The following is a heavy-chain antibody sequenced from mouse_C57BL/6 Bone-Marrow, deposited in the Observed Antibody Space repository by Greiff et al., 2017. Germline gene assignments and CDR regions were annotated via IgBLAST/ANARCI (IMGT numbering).Heavy chain of an antibody. V-gene: IGHV14-4*01. J-gene: IGHJ2*01. CDR2: IDPEDGDT. CDR1: GFNIKDDY. CDR3: TTEFFDY. Sequence: VQLQQSGAELVRPGASVKLSCTASGFNIKDDYMHWVKQRPEQGLEWIGWIDPEDGDTEYASKFQGKATITADTSSNTAYLQLRSLTSEDTAVYYCTTEFFDYGGQGTTLTVSS.